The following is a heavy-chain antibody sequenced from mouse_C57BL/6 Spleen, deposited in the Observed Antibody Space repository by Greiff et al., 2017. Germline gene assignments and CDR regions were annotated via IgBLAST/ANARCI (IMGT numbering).Heavy chain of an antibody. CDR3: ARGGGTGYFDV. J-gene: IGHJ1*03. Sequence: EVQGVESGGGLVQPGGSLKLSCAASGFTFSDYYMYWVRQTPEKRLEWVAYISNGGGSTYYPDTVKGRFTISRDNAKNTLYLQMSRLKSEDTAMYYCARGGGTGYFDVWGTGTTVTVSS. D-gene: IGHD3-3*01. V-gene: IGHV5-12*01. CDR2: ISNGGGST. CDR1: GFTFSDYY.